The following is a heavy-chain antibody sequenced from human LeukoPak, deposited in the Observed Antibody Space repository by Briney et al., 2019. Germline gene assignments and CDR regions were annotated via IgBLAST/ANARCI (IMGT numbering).Heavy chain of an antibody. CDR2: INHSGST. D-gene: IGHD2-2*01. V-gene: IGHV4-34*01. Sequence: SETLSLTCAVYGGSFSGYYWSWIRQPPGKGLGWIGEINHSGSTNYNPSLKSRVTISVDTSKNQFSLKLSSVTAADTAVYYCARELVVVPAALTDYWGQGTLVTVSS. J-gene: IGHJ4*02. CDR1: GGSFSGYY. CDR3: ARELVVVPAALTDY.